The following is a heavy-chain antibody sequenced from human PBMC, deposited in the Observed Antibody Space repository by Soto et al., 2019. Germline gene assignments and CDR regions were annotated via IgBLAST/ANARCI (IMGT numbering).Heavy chain of an antibody. CDR2: ISGRADST. CDR1: GFTFSHYA. J-gene: IGHJ4*02. V-gene: IGHV3-23*01. D-gene: IGHD2-21*01. CDR3: ANAARFCVGGPCHYFRD. Sequence: PGGSLRLSCAASGFTFSHYAMSWVRQAPGKGLEGVSVISGRADSTDYADSVKGRFTISRDNSMDTLFLQMNSLRAEDTAVYYCANAARFCVGGPCHYFRDWGKGTLVTVTS.